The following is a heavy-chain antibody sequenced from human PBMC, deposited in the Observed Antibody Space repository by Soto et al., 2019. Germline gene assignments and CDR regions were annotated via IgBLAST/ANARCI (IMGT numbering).Heavy chain of an antibody. CDR1: GYTFTSYA. V-gene: IGHV1-3*01. D-gene: IGHD3-16*01. CDR3: AVGYGGPICWFDP. J-gene: IGHJ5*02. CDR2: INAGNGNT. Sequence: QVQLVQSGAEVKKPGASVKVSCKASGYTFTSYAMHWVRQATGQRLEWMGWINAGNGNTKYSQKFQGRVTITRDTAASTAYMKQSSLRSEDTAVYYCAVGYGGPICWFDPWGKGTLVTVSS.